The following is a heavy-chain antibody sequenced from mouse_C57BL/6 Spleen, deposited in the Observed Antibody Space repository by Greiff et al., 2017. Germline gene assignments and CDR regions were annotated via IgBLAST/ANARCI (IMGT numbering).Heavy chain of an antibody. J-gene: IGHJ4*01. Sequence: VQLQESGAELVRPGASVTLSCKASGYTFTDYEMNWVKQTPVQGLEWIGAIDPETGGTAYNQKFKGKAILTADKSSSPAYMELRSLTSEDSAVYYCTREGPYSYGSFPYYAMDYWGTGTSVTVSS. V-gene: IGHV1-15*01. D-gene: IGHD1-1*01. CDR3: TREGPYSYGSFPYYAMDY. CDR1: GYTFTDYE. CDR2: IDPETGGT.